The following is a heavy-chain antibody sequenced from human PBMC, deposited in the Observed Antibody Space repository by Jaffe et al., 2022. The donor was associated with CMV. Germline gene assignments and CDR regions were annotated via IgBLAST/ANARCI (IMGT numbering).Heavy chain of an antibody. CDR3: ARQRSGDDSSGFEVDYFDY. CDR2: IYPGDSDT. Sequence: EVQLVQSGAEVKKPGESLKISCKGSGYSFTSYWIGWVRQMPGKGLEWMGIIYPGDSDTRYSPSFQGQVTISADKSISTAYLQWSSLKASDTAMYYCARQRSGDDSSGFEVDYFDYWGQGTLVTVSS. D-gene: IGHD3-22*01. V-gene: IGHV5-51*01. J-gene: IGHJ4*02. CDR1: GYSFTSYW.